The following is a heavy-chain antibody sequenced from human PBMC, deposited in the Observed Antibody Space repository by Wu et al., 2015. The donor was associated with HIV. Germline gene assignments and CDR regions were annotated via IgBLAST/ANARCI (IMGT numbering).Heavy chain of an antibody. CDR2: ISAYNGNT. J-gene: IGHJ3*02. CDR1: GGTFKSYG. CDR3: ARDLIAAAGNVRGAFAI. V-gene: IGHV1-18*01. Sequence: QVQLVQSGAEVKKPGSSVKVSCTASGGTFKSYGISWVRQAPGQGFEWMGWISAYNGNTNYAQKLQYRVTMTTDTSTSTAYMELRSLRSDDTAVYYCARDLIAAAGNVRGAFAIWGQGTMVTVSS. D-gene: IGHD6-13*01.